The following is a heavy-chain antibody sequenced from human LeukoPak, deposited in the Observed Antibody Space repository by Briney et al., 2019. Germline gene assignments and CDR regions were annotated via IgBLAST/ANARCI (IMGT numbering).Heavy chain of an antibody. CDR1: GYTFTIYY. D-gene: IGHD3-10*01. V-gene: IGHV1-2*02. Sequence: AAVKVSFKASGYTFTIYYMHWVRQAPGQGGERMGWINPNSGGTIYAQKFQGSVTMTRDTSISTAYMELSRLRSDDTAVYYCARGGWFGELSAFDIWGQGTMVTVSS. J-gene: IGHJ3*02. CDR3: ARGGWFGELSAFDI. CDR2: INPNSGGT.